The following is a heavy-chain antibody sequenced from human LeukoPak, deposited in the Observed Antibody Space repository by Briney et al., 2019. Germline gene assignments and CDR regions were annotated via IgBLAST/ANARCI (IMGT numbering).Heavy chain of an antibody. J-gene: IGHJ4*02. CDR1: GGSFSGYY. V-gene: IGHV4-34*01. CDR2: INHSGST. CDR3: ARESWFGEFSTG. D-gene: IGHD3-10*01. Sequence: KPSETLSLTCAVYGGSFSGYYWSWIRQPPGKGLEWIGEINHSGSTNYNPSHKSRVTISVDTSKNQFSLNLKYVTVADTAVYYCARESWFGEFSTGWGQGTLVTVSS.